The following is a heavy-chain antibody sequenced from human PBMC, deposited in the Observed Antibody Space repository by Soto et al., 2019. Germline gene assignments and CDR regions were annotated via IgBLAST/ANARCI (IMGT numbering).Heavy chain of an antibody. D-gene: IGHD1-26*01. Sequence: EVQLVESGGGLVQPGGSLRLSCAASGFTFSSYWMSWVRQAPGKGLEWVANIKQDGSEKYYVDSVKGRFTISRDNAKNSLYLQMNSLRAEDTAVYYCARVGDGGRYRAFDYWGQGTLVTVSS. J-gene: IGHJ4*02. CDR1: GFTFSSYW. CDR2: IKQDGSEK. V-gene: IGHV3-7*01. CDR3: ARVGDGGRYRAFDY.